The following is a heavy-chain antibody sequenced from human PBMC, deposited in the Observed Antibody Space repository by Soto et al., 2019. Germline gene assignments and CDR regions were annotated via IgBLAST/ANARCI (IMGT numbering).Heavy chain of an antibody. CDR2: ISYSGTT. V-gene: IGHV4-61*01. CDR1: GVSVSSGSFY. J-gene: IGHJ4*02. CDR3: ARGATVTQYDY. D-gene: IGHD1-1*01. Sequence: SETLSLTCTVYGVSVSSGSFYWAWLRQPPGKGREGIGIISYSGTTNYNLSIRSTVTISVDTSRRQSSLMVSALTASYTALYCCARGATVTQYDYWGQGTLVTVSS.